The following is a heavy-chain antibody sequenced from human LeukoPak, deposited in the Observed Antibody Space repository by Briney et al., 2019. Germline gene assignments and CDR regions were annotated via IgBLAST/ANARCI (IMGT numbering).Heavy chain of an antibody. V-gene: IGHV1-18*01. J-gene: IGHJ6*02. CDR3: ARDNDFWSGPARATMDV. CDR1: GYTFTSYG. CDR2: ISAYNGNT. D-gene: IGHD3-3*01. Sequence: ASVKVSCKASGYTFTSYGISWVRQAPGQGLEWMGWISAYNGNTNYAQKLQGRVTMTTDTSTSTAYMELRSLRSDDTAVYYCARDNDFWSGPARATMDVWGQGTTVTVSS.